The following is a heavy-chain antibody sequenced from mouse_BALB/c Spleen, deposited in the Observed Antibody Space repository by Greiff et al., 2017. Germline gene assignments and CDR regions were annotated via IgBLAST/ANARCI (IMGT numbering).Heavy chain of an antibody. CDR2: IWSGGST. J-gene: IGHJ4*01. Sequence: QVQLKESGPGLVQPSQSLSITCTVSGFSLTSYGVHWVRQSPGKGLEWLGVIWSGGSTDYNAAFISRLSISKDNSKSQVFFKMNSLQANDTAIYYCARNGGYYRSYAMDYWGQGTSVTVSS. V-gene: IGHV2-2*02. CDR3: ARNGGYYRSYAMDY. CDR1: GFSLTSYG. D-gene: IGHD2-14*01.